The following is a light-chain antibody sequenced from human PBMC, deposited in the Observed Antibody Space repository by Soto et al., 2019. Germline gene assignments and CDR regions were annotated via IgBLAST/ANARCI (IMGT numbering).Light chain of an antibody. CDR3: SSYTRSSPCG. Sequence: QSALTQPASVSGSPGQSITISCTGTSSDVGGYKYVSWYQQYPGKAPKLMMYDVSNRPSGVSNRFSGSKSGNTASLAISGLQAEDAADYYCSSYTRSSPCGFGTGTKVTVL. J-gene: IGLJ1*01. V-gene: IGLV2-14*01. CDR2: DVS. CDR1: SSDVGGYKY.